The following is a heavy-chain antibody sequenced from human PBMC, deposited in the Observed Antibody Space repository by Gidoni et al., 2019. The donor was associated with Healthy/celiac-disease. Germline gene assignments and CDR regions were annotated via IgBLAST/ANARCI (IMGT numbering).Heavy chain of an antibody. CDR3: ARLVLWGTGIHNWFDP. V-gene: IGHV6-1*01. CDR1: GDSVSRHSAA. Sequence: QVQLQQSGPRLVKPSPTLPLTCAISGDSVSRHSAAWNWIRQSPSRGLEWLGRTYYRSKWDNDYAVSVKSRITINPDTSKNQFSLQLNSVTPEDTAVYYCARLVLWGTGIHNWFDPWGQGTLVTVSS. D-gene: IGHD1-1*01. CDR2: TYYRSKWDN. J-gene: IGHJ5*02.